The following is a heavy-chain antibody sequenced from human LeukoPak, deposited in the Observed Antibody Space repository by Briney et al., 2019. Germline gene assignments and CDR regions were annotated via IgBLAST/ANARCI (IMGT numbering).Heavy chain of an antibody. CDR2: ISAYNGST. CDR1: GYTFTSYG. V-gene: IGHV1-18*01. Sequence: ASVKVSCKSSGYTFTSYGISWVRQAPGQGLEWMGWISAYNGSTNYAQKLQGRVTMTTDTSTSTAYMELRSLRSDDTAVYYCARGRSGYSSGWYYYYMDVWGKGTTVTISS. D-gene: IGHD6-19*01. CDR3: ARGRSGYSSGWYYYYMDV. J-gene: IGHJ6*03.